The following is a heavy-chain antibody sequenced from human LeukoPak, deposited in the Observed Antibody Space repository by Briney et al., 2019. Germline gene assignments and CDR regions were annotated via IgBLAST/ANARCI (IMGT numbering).Heavy chain of an antibody. J-gene: IGHJ6*02. CDR1: GGSFSGYY. D-gene: IGHD6-13*01. Sequence: SETLSLTCAVYGGSFSGYYWSWIRQPPGKGLEWIGEINHSGSTNYNPSLKSRVTISVDTSKDQFSLKLSSVTPEDTAVYYCARAPAGGAAGFYYYYGMDVWGQGTTVTVSS. CDR3: ARAPAGGAAGFYYYYGMDV. V-gene: IGHV4-34*01. CDR2: INHSGST.